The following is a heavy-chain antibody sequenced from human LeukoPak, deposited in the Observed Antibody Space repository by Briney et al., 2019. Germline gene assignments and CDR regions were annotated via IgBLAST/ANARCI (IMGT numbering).Heavy chain of an antibody. V-gene: IGHV3-15*01. CDR3: TDGSTY. D-gene: IGHD5-24*01. CDR1: GLTFINAW. Sequence: GGSLRLSCAASGLTFINAWMSWVRQAPGKGLEWVGRIKSKTDGGTTDYAAPVKGRFSISRDDSKNTLYLQMNSLKNEDTGLYYCTDGSTYWGQGALVTVSS. J-gene: IGHJ4*02. CDR2: IKSKTDGGTT.